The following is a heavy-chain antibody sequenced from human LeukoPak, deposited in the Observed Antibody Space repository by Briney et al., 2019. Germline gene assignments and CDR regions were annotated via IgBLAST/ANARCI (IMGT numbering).Heavy chain of an antibody. J-gene: IGHJ3*02. CDR2: IYPGDSDT. CDR3: ARPAPHGVPGGDAFDI. Sequence: GESLKISCKGSGYSFTSYWIGWVRQMPGKGLEWMGIIYPGDSDTRYSPSFQGQVTISADKSISTAYLQWSSLKASDTAMYYCARPAPHGVPGGDAFDIWGQGTMVTVSS. V-gene: IGHV5-51*01. CDR1: GYSFTSYW. D-gene: IGHD2-2*01.